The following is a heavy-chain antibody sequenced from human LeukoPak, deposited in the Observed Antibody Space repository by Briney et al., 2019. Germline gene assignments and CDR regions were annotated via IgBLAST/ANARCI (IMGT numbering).Heavy chain of an antibody. CDR2: IYYSGNT. D-gene: IGHD2-15*01. Sequence: SETLSLNCTVSGGSISSYYWRWIRQPPGKGMEWIGYIYYSGNTRYNPSLMSRVTISVDTSKNHFSLKLTSVTAADTAVYYCARHEVGYCSGGSCPYYFDYWGQGTLVTVSS. V-gene: IGHV4-59*08. CDR1: GGSISSYY. CDR3: ARHEVGYCSGGSCPYYFDY. J-gene: IGHJ4*02.